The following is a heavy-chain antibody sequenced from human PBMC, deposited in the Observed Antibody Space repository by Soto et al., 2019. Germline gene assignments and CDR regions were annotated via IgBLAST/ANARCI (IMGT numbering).Heavy chain of an antibody. Sequence: GGSLRLSCAASGFTFSSYGMHWVRQAPGKGLEWVAVISYDGSNKYYADSVKGRFTISRDNSKNTLYLQMNSLRAEDTAVYYCAIAVAGSYFDYWGQGTLVTVSS. CDR3: AIAVAGSYFDY. CDR1: GFTFSSYG. D-gene: IGHD6-19*01. J-gene: IGHJ4*02. V-gene: IGHV3-30*03. CDR2: ISYDGSNK.